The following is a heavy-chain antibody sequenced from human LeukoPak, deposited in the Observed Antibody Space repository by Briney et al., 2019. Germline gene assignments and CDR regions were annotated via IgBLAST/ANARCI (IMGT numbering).Heavy chain of an antibody. V-gene: IGHV4-4*09. CDR2: VFSSGAT. Sequence: TSETLSLTCTVSGASISSYYWSWIRRPPGKGPEWIGYVFSSGATNYSPSLKSRVTMSVDTSKNQLSLKLTSVTAADTAVYFCARHLETPMTTVTTVVFDLWGQGTGVIVSS. J-gene: IGHJ3*01. CDR1: GASISSYY. CDR3: ARHLETPMTTVTTVVFDL. D-gene: IGHD4-17*01.